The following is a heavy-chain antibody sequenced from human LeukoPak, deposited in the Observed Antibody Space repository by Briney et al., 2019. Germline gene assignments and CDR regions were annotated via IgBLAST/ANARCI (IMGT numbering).Heavy chain of an antibody. J-gene: IGHJ4*02. V-gene: IGHV4-59*01. CDR1: GGSISTYY. CDR2: IYYSGST. D-gene: IGHD5-12*01. CDR3: ARRGYSGYNHDY. Sequence: SETLSLTCTVSGGSISTYYWSWIRQPPGKGLEWTGYIYYSGSTNYNPSLKSRVTISIDTSKNQFSLKLSSVTAADTAVYYCARRGYSGYNHDYWGQGTLVTVSS.